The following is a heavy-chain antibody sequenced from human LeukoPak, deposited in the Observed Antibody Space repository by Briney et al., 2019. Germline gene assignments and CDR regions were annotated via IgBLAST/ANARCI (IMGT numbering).Heavy chain of an antibody. Sequence: SETLSLTCTVSGGSIGSYYWSWLRQPPGKGLEWIGYITYSGSTNYNPSLKSRVTVSVDTSKNQFSLKLSSVTTADTAVYYCARSGGYASPFGYWGQGTLVTVSS. CDR3: ARSGGYASPFGY. CDR1: GGSIGSYY. V-gene: IGHV4-59*08. J-gene: IGHJ4*02. CDR2: ITYSGST. D-gene: IGHD5-12*01.